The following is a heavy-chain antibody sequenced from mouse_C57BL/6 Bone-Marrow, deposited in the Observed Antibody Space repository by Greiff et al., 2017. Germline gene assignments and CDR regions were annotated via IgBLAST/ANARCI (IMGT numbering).Heavy chain of an antibody. CDR2: IYPGSGNT. D-gene: IGHD1-1*01. CDR1: GYTFTDYY. Sequence: QVQLKESGAELVRPGASVKLSCKASGYTFTDYYINWVKQRPGQGLEWIARIYPGSGNTYYNEKFKGKATLTAEKSSSTAYMQLSSLTSEYSAVYFCARSSYYGSSYGYAMDYWGQGTSVTVSS. CDR3: ARSSYYGSSYGYAMDY. V-gene: IGHV1-76*01. J-gene: IGHJ4*01.